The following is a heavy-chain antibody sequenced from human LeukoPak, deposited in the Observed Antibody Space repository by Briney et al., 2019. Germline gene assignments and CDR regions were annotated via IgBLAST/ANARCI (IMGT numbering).Heavy chain of an antibody. CDR1: GFTFSSYG. J-gene: IGHJ4*02. V-gene: IGHV3-30*02. Sequence: GGSLRLSCAASGFTFSSYGMHWVHQAPGKGLEWVAFIRYDGSNKYYADSVKGRFTISRDNSKNTLYLQMNSLRAEDTAVYYCARGVGAIGYWGQGTLVTVSS. D-gene: IGHD1-26*01. CDR3: ARGVGAIGY. CDR2: IRYDGSNK.